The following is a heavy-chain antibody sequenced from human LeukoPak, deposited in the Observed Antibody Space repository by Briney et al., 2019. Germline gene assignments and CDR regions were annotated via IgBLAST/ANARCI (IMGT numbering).Heavy chain of an antibody. CDR1: GYTFTSYD. V-gene: IGHV1-8*01. Sequence: GASVKVSCTASGYTFTSYDFNWVRQATGQRPEWMGWMSPNSGDTGYAQKFQDRVTMTRNTSISTAYMELSSLSSDDTAVYYCARGPPNWGYDYWGPGTLVTVSS. J-gene: IGHJ4*02. D-gene: IGHD7-27*01. CDR3: ARGPPNWGYDY. CDR2: MSPNSGDT.